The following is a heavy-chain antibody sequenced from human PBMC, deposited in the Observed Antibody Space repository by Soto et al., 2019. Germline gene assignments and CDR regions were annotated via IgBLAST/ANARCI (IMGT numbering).Heavy chain of an antibody. CDR2: INAGNGNT. Sequence: ASVKVSCKASGYTFTSYAMHWVRQAPGQRLEWMGWINAGNGNTKYSQKFQGRVTITRDTSASTAYMELSSLRSEDTAVYYCARTKTTWYYDSSGYLDYWGQGTLVTVSS. D-gene: IGHD3-22*01. CDR1: GYTFTSYA. V-gene: IGHV1-3*01. J-gene: IGHJ4*02. CDR3: ARTKTTWYYDSSGYLDY.